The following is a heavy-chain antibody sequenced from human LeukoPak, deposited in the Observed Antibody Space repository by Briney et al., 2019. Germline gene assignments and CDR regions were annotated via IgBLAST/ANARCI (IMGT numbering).Heavy chain of an antibody. CDR2: IKQDGSEK. J-gene: IGHJ6*02. CDR3: AGGGGSSSSAGVYYYYGMDV. Sequence: GGSLRLSCAASGFTFSSYWMSWVRQAPGKGVEWVANIKQDGSEKYYVDSVKGRFTISRDNAKNSLYLQMNSLRAEDTAVYYCAGGGGSSSSAGVYYYYGMDVWGQGTTVTVSS. D-gene: IGHD6-6*01. CDR1: GFTFSSYW. V-gene: IGHV3-7*04.